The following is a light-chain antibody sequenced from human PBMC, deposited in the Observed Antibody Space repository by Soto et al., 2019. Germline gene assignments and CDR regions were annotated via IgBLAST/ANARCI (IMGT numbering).Light chain of an antibody. CDR1: QPISRY. J-gene: IGKJ5*01. V-gene: IGKV1-39*01. Sequence: MTEASSSLYTSVGDRVTITCRASQPISRYLNWYQQKPGKAPKLLIYEASTLQSGVPSRFSGSGSGTEFTLTIDSLQPEDFATYYCQQSYTTPRITFAQGTRLEIK. CDR2: EAS. CDR3: QQSYTTPRIT.